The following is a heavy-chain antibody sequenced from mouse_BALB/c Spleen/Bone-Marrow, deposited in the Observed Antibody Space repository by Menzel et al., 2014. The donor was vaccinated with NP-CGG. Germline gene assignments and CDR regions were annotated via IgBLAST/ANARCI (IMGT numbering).Heavy chain of an antibody. J-gene: IGHJ4*01. V-gene: IGHV1-54*01. Sequence: QVQLQQSGAELVRPGTSVKVSCKASGYAFTNYLIEWVKQRPGQGLEWIGVINPGSGGTNYNEKFKAKATLTADKSSSTAYMQLSSLTSDGSGVYFCSRCLTGASAMDYWGQGTSVPVSS. CDR2: INPGSGGT. D-gene: IGHD4-1*01. CDR3: SRCLTGASAMDY. CDR1: GYAFTNYL.